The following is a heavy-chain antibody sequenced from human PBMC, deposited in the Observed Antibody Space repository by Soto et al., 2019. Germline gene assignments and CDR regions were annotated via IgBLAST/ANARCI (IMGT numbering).Heavy chain of an antibody. CDR3: ARAPRGNYGYPSYFDY. D-gene: IGHD3-10*01. J-gene: IGHJ4*02. Sequence: SEXLSLTCTVSGGSISSNNYYWDWIRQPPGKGLEWIGSIYYSGSTYYNPSLKSRVTISVDTSKNQFSLKLNSVTAADTAVYYCARAPRGNYGYPSYFDYWGQGTLVTVSS. V-gene: IGHV4-39*07. CDR1: GGSISSNNYY. CDR2: IYYSGST.